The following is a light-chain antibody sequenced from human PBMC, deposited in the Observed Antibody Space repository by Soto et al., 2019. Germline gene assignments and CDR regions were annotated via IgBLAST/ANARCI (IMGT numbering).Light chain of an antibody. CDR1: QSFPGL. Sequence: ERVLTQSPVTLSLSPEERSTLSLRASQSFPGLSAWYQQKTGKAPRLLIYDAYNRATGIPPRFSGSGSGTDFTLTISSLEPEDSAVYYCQQRHMWPITFGQGTRLEIK. CDR2: DAY. J-gene: IGKJ5*01. V-gene: IGKV3-11*01. CDR3: QQRHMWPIT.